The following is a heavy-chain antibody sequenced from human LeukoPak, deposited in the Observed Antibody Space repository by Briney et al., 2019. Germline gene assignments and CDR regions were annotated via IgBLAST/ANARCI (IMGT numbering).Heavy chain of an antibody. CDR3: AKDRVGATTADY. CDR1: GFTFSSYG. V-gene: IGHV3-30*18. Sequence: GRSLRLSCAASGFTFSSYGMHWVRQAPGKGLEWVAVISYDGSNKYYADTVKGRFTISRDNSKNTLYLQMNSLRAEDTAVYYCAKDRVGATTADYWGQGTLVTVSS. CDR2: ISYDGSNK. D-gene: IGHD1-26*01. J-gene: IGHJ4*02.